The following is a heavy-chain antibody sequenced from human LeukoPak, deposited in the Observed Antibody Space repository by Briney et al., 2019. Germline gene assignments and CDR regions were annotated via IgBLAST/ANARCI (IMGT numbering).Heavy chain of an antibody. CDR2: VSSRSSYR. D-gene: IGHD4-17*01. V-gene: IGHV3-21*01. Sequence: GGSLRLSCAASGFTFTSDTMNWVRQAPGKGLEWVSSVSSRSSYRYYADSLKGRFTISRDNSKNTLYLQMDNLSVDDTAVFYCVNGESFYGDYGFDYWGQGTLVTVSS. CDR1: GFTFTSDT. J-gene: IGHJ4*02. CDR3: VNGESFYGDYGFDY.